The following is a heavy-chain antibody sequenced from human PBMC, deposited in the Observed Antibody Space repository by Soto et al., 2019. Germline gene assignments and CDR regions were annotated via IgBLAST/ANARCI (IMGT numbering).Heavy chain of an antibody. CDR2: IIPILGIA. V-gene: IGHV1-69*02. D-gene: IGHD3-22*01. CDR3: ARGTDYYDSSGLPG. CDR1: GGTFSSYT. Sequence: QVQLVQSGAEVKKPGSSVKVSCKASGGTFSSYTISWVRQAPGQGLEWMGRIIPILGIANYAQKFQGRVTITADKSTSTAYMELSSLRSEDTAVYYCARGTDYYDSSGLPGWGQGTLVTVSS. J-gene: IGHJ4*02.